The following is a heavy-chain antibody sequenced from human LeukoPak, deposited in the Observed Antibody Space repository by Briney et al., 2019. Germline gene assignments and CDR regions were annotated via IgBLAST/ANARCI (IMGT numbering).Heavy chain of an antibody. Sequence: GGSLRLSCAASGFTFSSYGMHWVRQAPGKGLEWVAVISYDGSNKYYADSVKGRFTISRDNSKNTLYLQMNSLRAEDTAVYYCAKGAGRNWNYVNAFDIWGQGTMVTVSS. V-gene: IGHV3-30*18. CDR2: ISYDGSNK. CDR1: GFTFSSYG. CDR3: AKGAGRNWNYVNAFDI. D-gene: IGHD1-7*01. J-gene: IGHJ3*02.